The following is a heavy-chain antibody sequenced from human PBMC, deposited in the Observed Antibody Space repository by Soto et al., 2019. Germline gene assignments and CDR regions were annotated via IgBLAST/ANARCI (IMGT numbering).Heavy chain of an antibody. CDR1: GGSISIRSYY. V-gene: IGHV4-39*01. J-gene: IGHJ4*02. CDR2: IYYSGST. CDR3: ARAFLVASGISKFDY. Sequence: QLQLQESGPGLVKPSETLSLTCTVSGGSISIRSYYWGWIRQPPGKGLEWIGSIYYSGSTYYNPSLKSRVTISVDTSKNQYSLHLSSVTAADTAVYYCARAFLVASGISKFDYWGQGTLVTVSS. D-gene: IGHD2-15*01.